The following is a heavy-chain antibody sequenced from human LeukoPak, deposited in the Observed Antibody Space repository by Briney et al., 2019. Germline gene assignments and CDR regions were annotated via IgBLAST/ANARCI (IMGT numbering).Heavy chain of an antibody. CDR1: GFTFSTYS. Sequence: AGGSLRLSCEASGFTFSTYSMNWVRQAPGKGLEWVSSITTSNHIYYRDSVKGRFTISRDNAKNSLYLQMNSLRVDDTAVYYCARVRYTNSVDEMDYWGQGTLVNVSP. V-gene: IGHV3-21*01. CDR3: ARVRYTNSVDEMDY. CDR2: ITTSNHI. D-gene: IGHD2-2*02. J-gene: IGHJ4*01.